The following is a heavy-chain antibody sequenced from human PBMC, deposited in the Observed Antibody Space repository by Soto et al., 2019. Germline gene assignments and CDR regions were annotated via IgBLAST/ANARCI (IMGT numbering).Heavy chain of an antibody. CDR3: AKPRGSSTTWYSFYY. CDR1: GFTFSSYA. Sequence: EVQLSESGGGLVQPGGSLRLSCAASGFTFSSYAMSWVRQAPGKGLEWVSVVSGSGSSTNYADSVKGRFTVSRDNSKNTLYLQVSSLRAEDTALYFCAKPRGSSTTWYSFYYWGQGTLVTVSS. D-gene: IGHD6-13*01. J-gene: IGHJ4*02. CDR2: VSGSGSST. V-gene: IGHV3-23*01.